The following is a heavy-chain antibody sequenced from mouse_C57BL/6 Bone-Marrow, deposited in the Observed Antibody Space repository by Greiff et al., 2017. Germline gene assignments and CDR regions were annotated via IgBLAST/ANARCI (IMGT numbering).Heavy chain of an antibody. CDR3: ARYGGVADWYFDV. CDR1: GYTFTDYY. J-gene: IGHJ1*03. V-gene: IGHV1-26*01. CDR2: INPNNGGT. Sequence: VQLQQSGPELVKPGASVKISCKASGYTFTDYYMNWVKQSHGKSLEWIGDINPNNGGTSYNQKFKGKATLTVDKSSSTAYMELRSLTSADSAVYYCARYGGVADWYFDVWGTGTTVTVSS. D-gene: IGHD1-1*02.